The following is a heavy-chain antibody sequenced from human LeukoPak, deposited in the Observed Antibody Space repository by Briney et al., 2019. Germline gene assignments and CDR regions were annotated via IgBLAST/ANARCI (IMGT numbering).Heavy chain of an antibody. CDR1: GYTFTSYD. Sequence: GASVKVSCKASGYTFTSYDINWVRQATGQGLEWMGWMNPNSGNTGYAQKFQGRVTITRNTSISTAYMELSSLRSEDTAVYYCARGTKYCSSTSCYSGRAATYYYYYMDVWGKGTTVTVSS. CDR2: MNPNSGNT. J-gene: IGHJ6*03. CDR3: ARGTKYCSSTSCYSGRAATYYYYYMDV. V-gene: IGHV1-8*03. D-gene: IGHD2-2*01.